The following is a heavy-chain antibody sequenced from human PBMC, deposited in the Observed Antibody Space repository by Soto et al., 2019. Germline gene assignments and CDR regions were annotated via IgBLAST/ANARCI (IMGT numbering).Heavy chain of an antibody. CDR2: IYWDDDK. D-gene: IGHD6-13*01. CDR3: SHPAAAAGSFDY. Sequence: QITLKESGPTLVKYTQTLTQTCTFSGFSLSTSGVGVGWIRQPPGKALEWLALIYWDDDKRYSPSLKSRLTITKDTSKNQVVLTMTNMDPVDTATYYCSHPAAAAGSFDYWGQGTLVTVSS. J-gene: IGHJ4*02. CDR1: GFSLSTSGVG. V-gene: IGHV2-5*02.